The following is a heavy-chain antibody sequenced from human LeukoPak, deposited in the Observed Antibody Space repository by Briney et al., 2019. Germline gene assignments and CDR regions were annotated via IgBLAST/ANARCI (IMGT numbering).Heavy chain of an antibody. D-gene: IGHD6-19*01. CDR1: GGSISSTSYY. J-gene: IGHJ3*02. Sequence: KPSETLSLTCTVSGGSISSTSYYWGWIRQPPGKGLEWIGSIYYSGSTYYNPSLKSRVTISVDTSKNQFSLKLSSVTAADTTLYYCARSYSSVWHGAYDMWGPGTMVTVSS. CDR3: ARSYSSVWHGAYDM. V-gene: IGHV4-39*07. CDR2: IYYSGST.